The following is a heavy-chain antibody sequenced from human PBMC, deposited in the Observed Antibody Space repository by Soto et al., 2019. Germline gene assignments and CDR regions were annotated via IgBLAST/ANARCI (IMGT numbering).Heavy chain of an antibody. D-gene: IGHD2-2*01. J-gene: IGHJ5*02. V-gene: IGHV3-11*01. CDR3: ARGRYCSSTSCYWWDWFDP. Sequence: QVQLVESGGGLVKPGGSLRLSCAASGFTFSDYYMSWIRQAPGKGLEWVSYISSGGSTIYYADSVKGRFTISRDNAKNSLYLKMNRLRAEDTAVYYCARGRYCSSTSCYWWDWFDPWGQGTLVTVSS. CDR1: GFTFSDYY. CDR2: ISSGGSTI.